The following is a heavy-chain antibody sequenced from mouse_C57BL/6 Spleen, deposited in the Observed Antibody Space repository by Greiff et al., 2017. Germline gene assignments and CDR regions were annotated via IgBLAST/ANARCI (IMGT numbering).Heavy chain of an antibody. Sequence: EVKVVESGGGLVQPKGSLKLSCAASGFSFNTYAMNWVRQAPGKGLEWVARIRSKSNNYATYYADSVKDRFTISRDDSESMLYLQMNNLKTEDTAMYYCVRGPPYYYGSSSWYFDVWGTGTTVTVSS. D-gene: IGHD1-1*01. J-gene: IGHJ1*03. CDR1: GFSFNTYA. CDR2: IRSKSNNYAT. CDR3: VRGPPYYYGSSSWYFDV. V-gene: IGHV10-1*01.